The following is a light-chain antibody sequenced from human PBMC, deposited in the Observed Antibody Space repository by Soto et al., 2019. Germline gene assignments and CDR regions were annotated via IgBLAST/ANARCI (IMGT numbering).Light chain of an antibody. CDR3: QQYNDWPLT. J-gene: IGKJ4*01. Sequence: EIVMTQSPVTLSVSPGERATLSCRASQSVSSNLAWYQKKPGQAPRLLIDGASIRATGIPARFSGSGSGTEFTLTISSLQSEDFAVYYCQQYNDWPLTFGGWTKGEIK. CDR2: GAS. V-gene: IGKV3-15*01. CDR1: QSVSSN.